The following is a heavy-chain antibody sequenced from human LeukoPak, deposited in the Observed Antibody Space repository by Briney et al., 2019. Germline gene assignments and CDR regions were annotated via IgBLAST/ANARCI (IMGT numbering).Heavy chain of an antibody. J-gene: IGHJ4*02. V-gene: IGHV1-18*04. CDR1: GYIFTHYG. CDR2: VSPNSGNT. CDR3: ARGRRTTIPEY. D-gene: IGHD5-24*01. Sequence: GASVKVSCKASGYIFTHYGVSWVRQAPGQGLEWMGWVSPNSGNTNYPQKFQDRVTMTTDTSTTTAYMELKGLTSGDTAVYYCARGRRTTIPEYWGQGTRVTVSS.